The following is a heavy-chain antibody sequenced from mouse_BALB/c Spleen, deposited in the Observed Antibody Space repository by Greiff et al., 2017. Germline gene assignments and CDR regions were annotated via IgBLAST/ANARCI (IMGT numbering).Heavy chain of an antibody. Sequence: EVMLVESGGGLVQPGGSMKLSCVASGFTFSNYWMNWVRQSPEKGLEWVAEIRLKSNNYATHYAESVKGRFTISRDDSKSSVYLQMNNLRAEDTGIYYCTRLRWGPYFDYWGQGTTLTVSS. CDR3: TRLRWGPYFDY. J-gene: IGHJ2*01. D-gene: IGHD1-1*02. CDR2: IRLKSNNYAT. CDR1: GFTFSNYW. V-gene: IGHV6-6*02.